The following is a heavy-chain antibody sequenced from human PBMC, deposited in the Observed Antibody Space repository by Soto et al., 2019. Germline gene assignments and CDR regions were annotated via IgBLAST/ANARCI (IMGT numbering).Heavy chain of an antibody. J-gene: IGHJ4*02. CDR1: GFTFSSYA. D-gene: IGHD3-9*01. Sequence: GGSLRLSCASSGFTFSSYAMSWVRQAPGKGLEWVSAISGSGGSTYYADSVKGRFTISRDNSKNTLYLQMNSLRAEDTAVYYCAKESSRYFGTDYFDYWGQGTLVTVSS. CDR3: AKESSRYFGTDYFDY. CDR2: ISGSGGST. V-gene: IGHV3-23*01.